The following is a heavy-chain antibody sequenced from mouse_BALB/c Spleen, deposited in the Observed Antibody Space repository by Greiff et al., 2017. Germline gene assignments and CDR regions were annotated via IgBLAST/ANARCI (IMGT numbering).Heavy chain of an antibody. J-gene: IGHJ4*01. D-gene: IGHD3-1*01. Sequence: EVKVEESGGGLVQPGGSLKLSCAASGFTFSSYTMSWVRQTPEKRLEWVAYISNGGGSTYYPDTVKGRYTISRDNAKNTLYLQMSSLKSEDTAMYYCARHRGDYYAMDYWGQGTSVTVSS. CDR2: ISNGGGST. CDR3: ARHRGDYYAMDY. V-gene: IGHV5-12-2*01. CDR1: GFTFSSYT.